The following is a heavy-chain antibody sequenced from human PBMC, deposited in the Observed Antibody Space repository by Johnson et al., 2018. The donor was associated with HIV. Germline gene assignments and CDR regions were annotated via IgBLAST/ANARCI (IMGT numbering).Heavy chain of an antibody. Sequence: VQLVESGGGLVQPGGSLRLSCAASGFTFSSSAMHWVHQAPGKGLECISYISSSGSTIYYADSVKGRFTISRDNAKNSLYLQMNSLRAEDTALYYCARDSTPWGGDYVGYAFDIWGQGTMVTVSS. CDR2: ISSSGSTI. CDR1: GFTFSSSA. D-gene: IGHD4-17*01. J-gene: IGHJ3*02. V-gene: IGHV3-48*04. CDR3: ARDSTPWGGDYVGYAFDI.